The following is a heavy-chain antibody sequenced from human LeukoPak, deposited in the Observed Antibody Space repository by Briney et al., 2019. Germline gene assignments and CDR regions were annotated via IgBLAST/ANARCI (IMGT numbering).Heavy chain of an antibody. J-gene: IGHJ4*02. CDR1: GGSISSYY. V-gene: IGHV4-59*08. CDR3: ARHKGIDGDSWGYFDY. D-gene: IGHD4-17*01. Sequence: SETLSLTCTVSGGSISSYYWSWIRQPPGKGLEWIGYIYYSGTTNYNPSLKSRVTISVDTSKNQISLKLTSVTAADTAMYYCARHKGIDGDSWGYFDYWGQRTLVTVSS. CDR2: IYYSGTT.